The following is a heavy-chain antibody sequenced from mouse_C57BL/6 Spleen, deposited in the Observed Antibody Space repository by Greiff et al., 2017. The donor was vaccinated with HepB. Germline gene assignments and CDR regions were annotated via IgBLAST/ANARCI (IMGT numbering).Heavy chain of an antibody. CDR2: ISDGGSYT. Sequence: EVKLVESGGGLVKPGGSLKLSCAASGFTFSSYAMSWVRQTPEKRLEWVATISDGGSYTYYPDNVKGRFTISRDNAKNNLYLQMSHLKSEDTAMYYCARERELAYAMDYWGQGTSVTVSS. CDR3: ARERELAYAMDY. V-gene: IGHV5-4*01. J-gene: IGHJ4*01. D-gene: IGHD4-1*01. CDR1: GFTFSSYA.